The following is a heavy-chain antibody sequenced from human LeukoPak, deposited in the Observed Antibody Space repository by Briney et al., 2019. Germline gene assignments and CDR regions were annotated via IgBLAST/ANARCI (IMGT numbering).Heavy chain of an antibody. Sequence: GGSLRLSCAASGFSFSTYWMTWVRQAPGKGLEGVANIKGDESEKYYVDSVMGRFTISIDNAKNSLYLQMNSLGAEDTAVYYCAGSGYSYALNHWGQGTLVTVSS. CDR3: AGSGYSYALNH. CDR1: GFSFSTYW. D-gene: IGHD2-2*03. V-gene: IGHV3-7*01. J-gene: IGHJ1*01. CDR2: IKGDESEK.